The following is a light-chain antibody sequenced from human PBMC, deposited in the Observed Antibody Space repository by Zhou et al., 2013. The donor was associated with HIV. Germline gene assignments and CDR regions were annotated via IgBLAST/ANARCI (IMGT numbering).Light chain of an antibody. CDR2: AAS. CDR3: QQSYSTPYT. V-gene: IGKV1-39*01. CDR1: QSISSY. J-gene: IGKJ2*01. Sequence: DIQMTQSPSSLSASVGDRVTITCRASQSISSYLNWYQQKPGKAPKLLIYAASSXQSGVPSRFSGSGSGTDFTLTISSLQPEDFVTYYCQQSYSTPYTFGQGPSWRS.